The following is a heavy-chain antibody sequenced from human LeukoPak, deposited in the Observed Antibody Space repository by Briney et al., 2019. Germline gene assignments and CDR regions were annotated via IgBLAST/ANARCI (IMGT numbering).Heavy chain of an antibody. CDR2: ISDSGST. CDR1: GSSMNNYY. CDR3: ARYDYGDCWFDP. Sequence: SETLSLTCTVSGSSMNNYYWSWIRQAPGKGLEWIGYISDSGSTNYNPSLRSRVTISVDTSKNQFSLKLSSVTAADTALYYCARYDYGDCWFDPWGQGTLVTVSS. D-gene: IGHD4-17*01. J-gene: IGHJ5*02. V-gene: IGHV4-59*01.